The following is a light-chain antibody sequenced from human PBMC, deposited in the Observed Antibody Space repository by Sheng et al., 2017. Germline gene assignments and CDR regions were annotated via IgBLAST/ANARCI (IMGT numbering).Light chain of an antibody. J-gene: IGLJ1*01. CDR1: NLGDKY. CDR3: QAWDSSPVFYV. CDR2: QDN. Sequence: SYQLTQPPSVSVSPGQTASITCSGDNLGDKYACWYQQRPGQSPVLVIYQDNKRPSGIPERFSGSKSGNTATLTISGTQAMDEADYYCQAWDSSPVFYVFGSGTKVSVL. V-gene: IGLV3-1*01.